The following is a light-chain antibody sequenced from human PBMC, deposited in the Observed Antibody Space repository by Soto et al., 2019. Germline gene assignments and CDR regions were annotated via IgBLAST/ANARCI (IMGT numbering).Light chain of an antibody. CDR1: QSVSSSY. V-gene: IGKV3-20*01. Sequence: ETVMTQSPATLSVSPGERATLSCRASQSVSSSYLAWYQPTPAQAPRLXXYGASSRANGIPARFSGSGSGTDLTLTISRLEPEDFAVYYCQQYGSSPGITFGQGTRLEIK. CDR3: QQYGSSPGIT. CDR2: GAS. J-gene: IGKJ5*01.